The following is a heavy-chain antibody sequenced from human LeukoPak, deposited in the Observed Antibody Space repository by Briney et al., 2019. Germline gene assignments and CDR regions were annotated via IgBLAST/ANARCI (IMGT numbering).Heavy chain of an antibody. CDR3: ARVHSGYDSPPAAHGDY. CDR2: INPNSGGT. CDR1: GYTFTVYY. D-gene: IGHD5-12*01. J-gene: IGHJ4*02. Sequence: ASVKVSCKASGYTFTVYYMHWVRQATGQGLEWMGWINPNSGGTNYAQKFQGRVTMTRDTSISTAYMELSRLRSDDPAVCYCARVHSGYDSPPAAHGDYWGQGTLVTVSS. V-gene: IGHV1-2*02.